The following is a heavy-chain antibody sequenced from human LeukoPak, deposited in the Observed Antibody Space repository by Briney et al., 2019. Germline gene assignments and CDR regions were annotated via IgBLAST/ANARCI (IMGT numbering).Heavy chain of an antibody. J-gene: IGHJ6*02. V-gene: IGHV3-23*01. Sequence: GGSLRLSCAASGFIFSSYVIRWVREAPGKGLEWVSGISGSGGTTSYADSVKGRFTISRDNSKNTVFLQMSSLRAEDTAVYYCARGLSNSPYSNLMDVWGQGTTVAVSS. CDR3: ARGLSNSPYSNLMDV. CDR1: GFIFSSYV. D-gene: IGHD2-15*01. CDR2: ISGSGGTT.